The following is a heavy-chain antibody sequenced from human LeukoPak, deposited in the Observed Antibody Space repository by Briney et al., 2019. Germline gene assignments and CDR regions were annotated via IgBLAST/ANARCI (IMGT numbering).Heavy chain of an antibody. CDR2: INPNSGGT. V-gene: IGHV1-2*04. CDR1: GYTFTGYY. Sequence: ASVKVSCKASGYTFTGYYMHWVRQAPGQGLEWMGWINPNSGGTNYAQKFQGWVTMTRDTSISAAYMELSRLRSDDTAVYYCARGGQYYDILTGYHSDKGFYYYYGMDVWGQGTTVTVSS. J-gene: IGHJ6*02. D-gene: IGHD3-9*01. CDR3: ARGGQYYDILTGYHSDKGFYYYYGMDV.